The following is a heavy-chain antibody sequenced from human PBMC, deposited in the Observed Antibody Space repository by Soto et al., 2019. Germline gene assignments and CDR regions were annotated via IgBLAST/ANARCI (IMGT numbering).Heavy chain of an antibody. D-gene: IGHD2-21*01. CDR1: GGSISSYY. CDR2: IYYSGST. CDR3: ARVAPPVMATTRGVLDY. Sequence: SETLSLTCTVSGGSISSYYWSWIRQPPGKGLEWIGYIYYSGSTNYNPSLKSRVTISVDTSKNQFSLKLSSVTAADTAVYYCARVAPPVMATTRGVLDYWGQGTLVTVSS. V-gene: IGHV4-59*01. J-gene: IGHJ4*02.